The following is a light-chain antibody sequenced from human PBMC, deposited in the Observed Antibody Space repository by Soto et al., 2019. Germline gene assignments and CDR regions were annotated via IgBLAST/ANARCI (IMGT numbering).Light chain of an antibody. Sequence: LTQPPSMSGAPGQRVVIPCTGSSSNIGADYDVFWYQQLPGTAPKLLIYASTNRPSDVPDRFSGYKSGTSASLAITGLQPEDGADYYCQSYDRNLIGSVIFGGGTKLTVL. CDR3: QSYDRNLIGSVI. J-gene: IGLJ2*01. CDR2: AST. CDR1: SSNIGADYD. V-gene: IGLV1-40*01.